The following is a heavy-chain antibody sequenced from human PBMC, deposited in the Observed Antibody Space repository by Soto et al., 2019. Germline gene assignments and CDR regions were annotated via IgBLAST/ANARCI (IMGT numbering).Heavy chain of an antibody. CDR1: GGSISSYY. CDR2: IYYSGST. J-gene: IGHJ6*03. D-gene: IGHD4-17*01. V-gene: IGHV4-59*01. CDR3: ARAKTTVTTNYYYYYYMDV. Sequence: SETLSLTCTVSGGSISSYYWSWIRQPPGKGLEWIGYIYYSGSTNYNPSLKSRVTISVDTSKNQFSLKLSSVTAADTAVYYCARAKTTVTTNYYYYYYMDVWGKGTTVTVSS.